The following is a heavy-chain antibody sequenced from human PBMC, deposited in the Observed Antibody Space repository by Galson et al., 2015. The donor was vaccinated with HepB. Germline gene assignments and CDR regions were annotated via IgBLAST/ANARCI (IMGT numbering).Heavy chain of an antibody. CDR1: GFTFSNAW. D-gene: IGHD3-22*01. CDR3: TTDNNRTYSSGYHNPYFDY. V-gene: IGHV3-15*01. Sequence: SLRLSCAASGFTFSNAWMSWVRQAPGKGLEWVGRIKSKTDGGTTDYAAPVKGRFTISRDDSKNTLYLQMNSLKTEDTAVYYCTTDNNRTYSSGYHNPYFDYWGQGTLVTVSS. J-gene: IGHJ4*02. CDR2: IKSKTDGGTT.